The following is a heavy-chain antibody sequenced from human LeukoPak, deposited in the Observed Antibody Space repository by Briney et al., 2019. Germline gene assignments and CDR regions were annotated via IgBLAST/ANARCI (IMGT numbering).Heavy chain of an antibody. CDR1: GFTFSNYA. D-gene: IGHD7-27*01. CDR2: VSYDGSNK. Sequence: GNSLRLSCAASGFTFSNYAMHWVRQAPGKGREWVTVVSYDGSNKYYADSVKGRFTISRDNSKNTLYLQMNSLRAEDAAIYYCATIGDRRTGELYRIDYWGQGTLVTVSS. CDR3: ATIGDRRTGELYRIDY. J-gene: IGHJ4*02. V-gene: IGHV3-30-3*01.